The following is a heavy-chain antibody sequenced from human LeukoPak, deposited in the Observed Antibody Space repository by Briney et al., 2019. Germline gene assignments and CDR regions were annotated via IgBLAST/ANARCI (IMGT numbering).Heavy chain of an antibody. CDR1: GCTVSSNY. J-gene: IGHJ4*02. V-gene: IGHV3-66*01. CDR2: IYSGGST. Sequence: PGGSLSLSCAASGCTVSSNYMSWVRQAPGKGLEWVSVIYSGGSTYYADSVKGRFTISRDNSKNTLYLQMSSLRAEDTALYYCATGGYYVDFWGQGTLVTVSS. D-gene: IGHD3-10*01. CDR3: ATGGYYVDF.